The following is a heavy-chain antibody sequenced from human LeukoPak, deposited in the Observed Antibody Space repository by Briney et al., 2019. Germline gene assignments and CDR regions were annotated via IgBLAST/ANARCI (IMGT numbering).Heavy chain of an antibody. V-gene: IGHV3-23*01. D-gene: IGHD6-19*01. CDR3: ARDDGSGGPFDY. CDR1: GFTFSSYA. J-gene: IGHJ4*02. Sequence: PGGSLRLSCAASGFTFSSYAMSWVRQAPGKGLEWVSAISGSGGSTYYADSVKGRFTISRDNSKNTLYLQMNSLRPEDTAVYYCARDDGSGGPFDYWGQGTLVTVSS. CDR2: ISGSGGST.